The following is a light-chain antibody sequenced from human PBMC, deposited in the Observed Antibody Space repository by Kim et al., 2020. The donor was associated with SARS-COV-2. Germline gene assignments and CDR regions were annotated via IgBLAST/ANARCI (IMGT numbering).Light chain of an antibody. CDR3: QHRSNWLT. CDR1: QSVSGT. CDR2: DVS. V-gene: IGKV3-11*01. Sequence: EMFLTQSPATLSLSPGDTATLSCRARQSVSGTLAWYQQRRGQAPRLLIYDVSQRATGIPARFSGSGSGTDFTLTINNLQPEDFAVYYCQHRSNWLTFGQGTKLEI. J-gene: IGKJ2*01.